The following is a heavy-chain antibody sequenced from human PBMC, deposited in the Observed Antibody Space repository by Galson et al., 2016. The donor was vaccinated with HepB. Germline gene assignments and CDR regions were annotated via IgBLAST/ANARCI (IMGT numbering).Heavy chain of an antibody. CDR3: VSDSGTYPAYYDF. V-gene: IGHV3-74*01. Sequence: SLRLSCAASGFMFSTYGTHWVRQAPGQGLEWVSLIDPDGTTIDYADSVRGRFSMSRDNAKNTMSMQVNSLRVEDVGVYYCVSDSGTYPAYYDFWGQGTLVTVSS. J-gene: IGHJ4*02. CDR2: IDPDGTTI. D-gene: IGHD3-16*02. CDR1: GFMFSTYG.